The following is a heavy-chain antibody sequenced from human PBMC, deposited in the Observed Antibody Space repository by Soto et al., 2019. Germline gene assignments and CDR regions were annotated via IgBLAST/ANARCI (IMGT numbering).Heavy chain of an antibody. V-gene: IGHV3-48*02. J-gene: IGHJ4*02. D-gene: IGHD2-21*02. CDR3: ARLPKGSLVTA. CDR2: ISSNSDTT. CDR1: GFRFSDYS. Sequence: VESGGGLVYPGGSLRLSCVASGFRFSDYSMNWVRQAPGKGLQWISYISSNSDTTFYADSVKGRFTVSRDNAKNALFIQMNSLRDDDTATYYCARLPKGSLVTAWGQGARVTVSS.